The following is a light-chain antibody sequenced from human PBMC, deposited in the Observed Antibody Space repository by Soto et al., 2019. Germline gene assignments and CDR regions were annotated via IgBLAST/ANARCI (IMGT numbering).Light chain of an antibody. J-gene: IGKJ2*01. CDR3: QQYDNVPYT. CDR2: DSS. V-gene: IGKV1-33*01. CDR1: QDINNY. Sequence: DIQMTQSPSSLSASVGDRVTITCQASQDINNYLNWYQQNPGKAPKLLIYDSSSLETGVPSRFSGSGSGTDFTFTISSLQPEDIATYYCQQYDNVPYTFGQGTKLEIK.